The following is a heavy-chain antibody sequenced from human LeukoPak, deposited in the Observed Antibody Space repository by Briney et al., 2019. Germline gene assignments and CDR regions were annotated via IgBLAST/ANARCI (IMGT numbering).Heavy chain of an antibody. CDR1: GGSISSGSYY. CDR3: ARGPTYQPIDY. V-gene: IGHV4-61*02. CDR2: IYTSGST. J-gene: IGHJ4*02. Sequence: SQTLSLTCTVSGGSISSGSYYWSWIRQPAGKGLEWIGRIYTSGSTNYNPSLKSRVTISVDTSKNQFSLKLSSVTAADTAVYYCARGPTYQPIDYWGQGTLVTVSS. D-gene: IGHD2-2*01.